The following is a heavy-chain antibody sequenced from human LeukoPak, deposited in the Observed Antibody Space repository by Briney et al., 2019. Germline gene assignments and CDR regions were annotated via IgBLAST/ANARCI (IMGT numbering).Heavy chain of an antibody. V-gene: IGHV1-69*13. Sequence: SVKVSCKASGGTFSSYAISWVRQAPGQGLEWMGGIIPIFGTANYAQKFQGRVTITADESTSTAYMELSSLRSEDTAVYYGARDRGYCSSTSCYSNWFDHWGQGTLVTVSS. CDR1: GGTFSSYA. CDR2: IIPIFGTA. CDR3: ARDRGYCSSTSCYSNWFDH. J-gene: IGHJ5*02. D-gene: IGHD2-2*01.